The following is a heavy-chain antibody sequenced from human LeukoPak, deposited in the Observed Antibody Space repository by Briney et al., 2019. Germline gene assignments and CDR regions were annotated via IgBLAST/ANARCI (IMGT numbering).Heavy chain of an antibody. V-gene: IGHV4-59*01. D-gene: IGHD3-22*01. Sequence: SETLSLTCTVSGGSISSYYWSWIRQPPGKGLEWIGYIYYSGSTNYNPSLKSRVTISVDTSKNQFSLKLSSVTAADTAVYYCARDRGYYYDSSGCYRKGSWFDPWGQGTLVTVSS. CDR1: GGSISSYY. J-gene: IGHJ5*02. CDR2: IYYSGST. CDR3: ARDRGYYYDSSGCYRKGSWFDP.